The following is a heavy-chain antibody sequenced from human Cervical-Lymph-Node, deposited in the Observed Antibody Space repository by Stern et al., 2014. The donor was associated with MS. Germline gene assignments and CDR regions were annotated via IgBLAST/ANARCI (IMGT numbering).Heavy chain of an antibody. CDR1: GVTFRNYA. CDR2: IPSDGGST. CDR3: ARGSR. V-gene: IGHV3-64*01. Sequence: EVQLVESGGGLVQPGGSLRLSCAGSGVTFRNYAMHWVRQAPGKGLEYVSAIPSDGGSTYYAKFVKGRFTIARDNAKNTLYLQMGRLRGDDMAVYYCARGSRWGQGTLVTVSS. J-gene: IGHJ4*02.